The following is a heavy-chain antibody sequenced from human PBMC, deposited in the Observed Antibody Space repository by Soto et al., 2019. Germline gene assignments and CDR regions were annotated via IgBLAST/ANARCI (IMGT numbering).Heavy chain of an antibody. Sequence: QVQLVQSGAEVKKPGSSVKVSCKASGGTFSSYAISWVRQAPGQGLEWMGGIIPIFGTANYAQKFQGRVTITADKSTSTAYMELSSLRSEDTAVYYCASSEACYYDSSGYYIDYWGQGTLVTVSS. CDR1: GGTFSSYA. V-gene: IGHV1-69*06. CDR3: ASSEACYYDSSGYYIDY. CDR2: IIPIFGTA. D-gene: IGHD3-22*01. J-gene: IGHJ4*02.